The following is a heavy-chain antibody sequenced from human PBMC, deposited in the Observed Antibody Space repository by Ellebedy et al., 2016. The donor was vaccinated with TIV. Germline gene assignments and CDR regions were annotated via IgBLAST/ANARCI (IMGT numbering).Heavy chain of an antibody. J-gene: IGHJ4*02. CDR3: ARDLHFAFDY. CDR2: TKEDGSEK. V-gene: IGHV3-7*01. Sequence: PGGSLRLSCAASGFPFSSFWMSWVRQAPGKGLEWVANTKEDGSEKYYVDSVRGRFTISRDSAKNSLYLQMNSLRAEDTAVYYCARDLHFAFDYWGRGTLVTVSS. CDR1: GFPFSSFW.